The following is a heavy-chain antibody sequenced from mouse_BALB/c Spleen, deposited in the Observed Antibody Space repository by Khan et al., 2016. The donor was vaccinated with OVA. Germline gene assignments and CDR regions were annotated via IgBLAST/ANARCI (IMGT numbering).Heavy chain of an antibody. D-gene: IGHD2-12*01. J-gene: IGHJ3*01. CDR2: VNPNTGGS. CDR1: GYSFTLYY. V-gene: IGHV1-26*01. Sequence: QQSGPDLVKPGASVKISCKASGYSFTLYYMTWVKQSHGKSLEWIGRVNPNTGGSDYNQEFKGKAILPVDKSSNTAYMELHSLTSEDSAVYYCARGDDFFAYWGQGTLVTVSA. CDR3: ARGDDFFAY.